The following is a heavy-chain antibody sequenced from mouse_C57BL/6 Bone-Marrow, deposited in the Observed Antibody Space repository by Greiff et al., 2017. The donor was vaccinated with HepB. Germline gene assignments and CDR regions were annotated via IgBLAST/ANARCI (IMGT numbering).Heavy chain of an antibody. CDR1: GYTFTSYD. CDR3: ASGMGHDYVDY. Sequence: VKVVESGPELVKPGASVKLSCKASGYTFTSYDINWVKQRPGQGLEWIGWIYPRDGSTKYNEKFKSKATLTVDTSSSTAYMELHSLTSEDSAVYFCASGMGHDYVDYWGQGTTLTVSS. CDR2: IYPRDGST. D-gene: IGHD2-3*01. J-gene: IGHJ2*01. V-gene: IGHV1-85*01.